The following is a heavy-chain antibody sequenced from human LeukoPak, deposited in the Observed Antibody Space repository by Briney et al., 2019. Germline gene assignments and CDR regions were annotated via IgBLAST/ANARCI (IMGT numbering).Heavy chain of an antibody. CDR3: AKDPRYSSSSYYYGMDV. CDR2: ISYDGSNK. Sequence: GGSLRLSCAASGFTFSSYGMHWVRQAPGQGLEWVAVISYDGSNKYYADSVKGRFTISRDNSKNTLYPQMNSLRAEDTAVYYCAKDPRYSSSSYYYGMDVWGQGTTVTVSS. CDR1: GFTFSSYG. D-gene: IGHD6-13*01. V-gene: IGHV3-30*18. J-gene: IGHJ6*02.